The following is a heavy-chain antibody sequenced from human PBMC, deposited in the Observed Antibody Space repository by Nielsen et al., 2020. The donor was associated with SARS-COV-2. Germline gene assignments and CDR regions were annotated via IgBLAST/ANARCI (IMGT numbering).Heavy chain of an antibody. J-gene: IGHJ4*02. CDR1: GFTFNDYV. CDR2: INWNGDDS. CDR3: ARDRIYYASGTYGSQGFDY. V-gene: IGHV3-20*04. Sequence: GGSLRLSCAASGFTFNDYVMSWVRQVPGKGLEWVSGINWNGDDSGYADSVKGRFTISRDNAESSLYLQMSSLRAEDTAFYYCARDRIYYASGTYGSQGFDYWGQGTLVTVSS. D-gene: IGHD3-10*01.